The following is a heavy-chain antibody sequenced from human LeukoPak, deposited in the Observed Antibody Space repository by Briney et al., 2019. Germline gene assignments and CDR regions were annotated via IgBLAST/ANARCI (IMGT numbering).Heavy chain of an antibody. J-gene: IGHJ4*02. V-gene: IGHV3-30*14. Sequence: PGRSLRLSCAASGFTFSSYAMHWVRQAPGKGLEWVAVIPYDGSNKYYADSVKGRFTISRDNSKNTLYLQMNSLRAEDTAVYYCARDLGKAWNYVVYWGQGTLVTVSS. CDR2: IPYDGSNK. CDR1: GFTFSSYA. CDR3: ARDLGKAWNYVVY. D-gene: IGHD4-23*01.